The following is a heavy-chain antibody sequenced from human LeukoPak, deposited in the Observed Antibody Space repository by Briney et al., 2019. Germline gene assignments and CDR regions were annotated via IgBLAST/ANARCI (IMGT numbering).Heavy chain of an antibody. V-gene: IGHV3-48*02. J-gene: IGHJ4*02. D-gene: IGHD2-2*01. CDR2: ISSSSSSI. CDR3: ARGDGYCSSDLCSYLDY. Sequence: GGSLRLSCAASGFIFNYYSMNWVRQAPGKGLEWVSCISSSSSSIYYADSVKGRFTISRDNAKNSLYLQMNSLRDEDTAVYYCARGDGYCSSDLCSYLDYWAREPWSPSPQ. CDR1: GFIFNYYS.